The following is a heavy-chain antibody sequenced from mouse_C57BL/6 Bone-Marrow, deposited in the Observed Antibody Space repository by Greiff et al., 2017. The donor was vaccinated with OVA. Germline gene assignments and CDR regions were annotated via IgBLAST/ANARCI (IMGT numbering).Heavy chain of an antibody. Sequence: VQLQQSGAELVKPGASVKIPCKASGYAFSSYWMNWVKQRPGKGLEWIGQIYPGDGDTNYNGKFKGKATLTADKSSSTAYMQLSSLTSEDSAVYFCARSSYYSPWFAYWGQGTLVTVSA. CDR1: GYAFSSYW. CDR3: ARSSYYSPWFAY. V-gene: IGHV1-80*01. CDR2: IYPGDGDT. D-gene: IGHD2-12*01. J-gene: IGHJ3*01.